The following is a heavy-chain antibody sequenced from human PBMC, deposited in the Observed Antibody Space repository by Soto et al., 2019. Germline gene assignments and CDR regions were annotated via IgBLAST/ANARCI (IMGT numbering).Heavy chain of an antibody. CDR1: GLTVSSSY. CDR2: IYSAGST. J-gene: IGHJ4*02. V-gene: IGHV3-53*01. CDR3: ARASETEYSRAIFFDI. Sequence: PGGSLRLSCAASGLTVSSSYMSWVRQAPGKGLQWVSVIYSAGSTYYANSVKGRFTISRDISTNMVYLQMSSLTDEDTAVYYCARASETEYSRAIFFDIWGQGALVTVSS. D-gene: IGHD5-18*01.